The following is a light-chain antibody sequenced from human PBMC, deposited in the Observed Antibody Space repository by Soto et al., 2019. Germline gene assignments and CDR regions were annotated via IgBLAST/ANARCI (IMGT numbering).Light chain of an antibody. CDR1: QRVSIF. CDR2: SAT. CDR3: QQSYNTPRT. Sequence: DLQMTQSPSSLSASVGDTVTITCRASQRVSIFLNWYQQKPGKAPKLLIYSATSLQSGVPSRFSGSFFGTDFTLTISSLQPEDFATYYCQQSYNTPRTFGQGTKVEVK. J-gene: IGKJ1*01. V-gene: IGKV1-39*01.